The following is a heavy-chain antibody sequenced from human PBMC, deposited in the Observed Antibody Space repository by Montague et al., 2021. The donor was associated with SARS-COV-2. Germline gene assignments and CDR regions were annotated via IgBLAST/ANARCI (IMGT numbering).Heavy chain of an antibody. CDR2: ISTSAYTT. CDR1: GFTFSNYD. Sequence: SLRLSCAASGFTFSNYDMNWVRQAPGKGPEWISYISTSAYTTSYAGSVKGRFTNSRDNGKNSLSLQMNSLRVEDTAVYYCTRDYRSIVGDGLDIWGQGTKVTVSS. J-gene: IGHJ3*02. D-gene: IGHD3-16*02. CDR3: TRDYRSIVGDGLDI. V-gene: IGHV3-48*03.